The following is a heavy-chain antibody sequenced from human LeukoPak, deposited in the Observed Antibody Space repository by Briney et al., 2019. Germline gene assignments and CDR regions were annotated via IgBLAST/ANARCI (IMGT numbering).Heavy chain of an antibody. V-gene: IGHV3-30*02. CDR3: AKDIVPPDSPSIEYSSPSILDY. D-gene: IGHD6-6*01. Sequence: GGSLRLSCAASGFTFSSYGMHWVRQAPGKGLEWVAFIRYDGSNKYYADSVKGRFTISRDNSKNTLYLQMNSLRAEDTAVYYCAKDIVPPDSPSIEYSSPSILDYWGQGTLVTVSS. CDR2: IRYDGSNK. J-gene: IGHJ4*02. CDR1: GFTFSSYG.